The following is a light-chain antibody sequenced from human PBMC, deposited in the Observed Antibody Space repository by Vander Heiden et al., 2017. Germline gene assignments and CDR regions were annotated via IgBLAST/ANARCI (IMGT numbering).Light chain of an antibody. J-gene: IGLJ2*01. CDR1: SSDVGGYNY. V-gene: IGLV2-8*01. CDR3: SSYAGSNILV. Sequence: QSALTQPPSASGSPGQSVTISCTGTSSDVGGYNYVSWYQQHPGKPPKLMIYEVSKRPSGVPDRFSASKSGNTASLTVSVLQAEDEADYYCSSYAGSNILVFGGGTKLTVL. CDR2: EVS.